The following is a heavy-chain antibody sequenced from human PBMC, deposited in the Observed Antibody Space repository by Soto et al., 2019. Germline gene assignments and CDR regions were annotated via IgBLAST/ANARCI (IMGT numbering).Heavy chain of an antibody. D-gene: IGHD1-26*01. Sequence: QQQLQESGSGLVKPSQTLSLICTVSGGSISSGGYAWNWIRQPPGKGLEWIGYIFQSGSASYNPSLKNPVTMSVDRSKNHFSLKLTSVTAADTAVYYCVRSRVGQQFARWGQGNLVTVS. V-gene: IGHV4-30-2*01. CDR2: IFQSGSA. CDR1: GGSISSGGYA. CDR3: VRSRVGQQFAR. J-gene: IGHJ4*02.